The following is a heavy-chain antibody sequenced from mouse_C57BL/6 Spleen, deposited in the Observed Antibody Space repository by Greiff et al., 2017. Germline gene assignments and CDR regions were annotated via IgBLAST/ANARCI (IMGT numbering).Heavy chain of an antibody. D-gene: IGHD2-4*01. J-gene: IGHJ3*01. V-gene: IGHV3-6*01. CDR3: ARRDYDYDPSFAY. CDR2: ISYDGSN. Sequence: EVQVVESGPGLVKPSQSLSLTCSVTGYSITSGYYWNWIRQFPGNKLEWMGYISYDGSNNYNPSLKNQISITRDTSKNQFFLKLNSVTTEDTATYYCARRDYDYDPSFAYWGQGTLVTVSA. CDR1: GYSITSGYY.